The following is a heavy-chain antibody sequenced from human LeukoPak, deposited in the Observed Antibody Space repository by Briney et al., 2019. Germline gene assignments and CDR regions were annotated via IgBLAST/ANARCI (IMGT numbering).Heavy chain of an antibody. Sequence: XWIXWXRQXXXXGXEWMGRIDPSHSYTNSSPSFQGHVTISADKSISTAYLQWSSLKASDTAMYYCARRMEDWFDPWGQGTLVTVSS. CDR1: XW. CDR2: IDPSHSYT. CDR3: ARRMEDWFDP. J-gene: IGHJ5*02. V-gene: IGHV5-10-1*01. D-gene: IGHD1-1*01.